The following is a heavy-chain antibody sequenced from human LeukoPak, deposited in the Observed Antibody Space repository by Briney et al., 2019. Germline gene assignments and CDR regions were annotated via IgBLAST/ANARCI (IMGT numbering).Heavy chain of an antibody. CDR3: ARSRFGEATTD. CDR2: IYSGGST. Sequence: GGSLRLSCAAPGFTVSSNYMSWVRQAPGKGLEWVSVIYSGGSTYYADSVKGRFTISRDNSKNTLYLQMNSLRAEDTAVYYCARSRFGEATTDWGQGTLVTVSS. D-gene: IGHD1-26*01. V-gene: IGHV3-53*01. CDR1: GFTVSSNY. J-gene: IGHJ4*02.